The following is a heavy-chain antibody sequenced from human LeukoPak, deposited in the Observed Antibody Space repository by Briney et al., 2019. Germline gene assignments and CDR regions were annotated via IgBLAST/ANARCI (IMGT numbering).Heavy chain of an antibody. CDR3: VRDPSYGSSWYYYMDV. J-gene: IGHJ6*03. CDR2: ISSSSSYI. D-gene: IGHD6-13*01. CDR1: GFTFSSYS. Sequence: GGSLRLSCAASGFTFSSYSMNWVRQAPGKGLEWVSSISSSSSYIYYADSVKGRFTISRDNAKNSLYLQMDSLRVEDTAVYYCVRDPSYGSSWYYYMDVWGKGTTVTVSS. V-gene: IGHV3-21*01.